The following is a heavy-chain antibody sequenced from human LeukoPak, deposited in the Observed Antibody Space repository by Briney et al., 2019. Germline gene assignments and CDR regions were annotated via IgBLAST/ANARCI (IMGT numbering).Heavy chain of an antibody. D-gene: IGHD5-18*01. CDR2: INHSGST. Sequence: AETLSLTCAVYGVSFSGYYWSWIRQPPGKGLEWIGEINHSGSTNYNPSLKSRVTISVDTSKNQFSLKLSSVTAAATAVYYCERGLNPAMVEVLWDYYYSYGMDVWGQGTTVTVSS. CDR1: GVSFSGYY. CDR3: ERGLNPAMVEVLWDYYYSYGMDV. V-gene: IGHV4-34*01. J-gene: IGHJ6*02.